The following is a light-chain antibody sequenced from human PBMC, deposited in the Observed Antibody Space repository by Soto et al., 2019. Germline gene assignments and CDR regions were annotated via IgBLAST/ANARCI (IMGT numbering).Light chain of an antibody. CDR1: SGHSNYA. V-gene: IGLV4-69*01. CDR2: VNSDGSH. J-gene: IGLJ2*01. Sequence: QPVLTQSPSASASLGASVRLTCTLSSGHSNYAIAWHQQQPEKGPRYLMKVNSDGSHSKGDGIPDRFSGSSSGAERYLTISSLQSEDEADYYCQTWGTGIQVEFGGGTKLTVL. CDR3: QTWGTGIQVE.